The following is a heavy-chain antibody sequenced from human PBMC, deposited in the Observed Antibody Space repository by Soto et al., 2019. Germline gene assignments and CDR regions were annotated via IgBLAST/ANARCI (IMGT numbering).Heavy chain of an antibody. CDR3: ARLHCDSPNCVPLDP. V-gene: IGHV4-39*01. Sequence: SETLSLTCTVSGGSISDDTYYWGWVRQPPGKGLEWIGSIYYSGTSSYNPSLKSRVTMSVDTSKKQLSLRLSSVTAADTAVYYCARLHCDSPNCVPLDPWGQGTLVTVSS. J-gene: IGHJ5*02. CDR2: IYYSGTS. CDR1: GGSISDDTYY. D-gene: IGHD2-2*01.